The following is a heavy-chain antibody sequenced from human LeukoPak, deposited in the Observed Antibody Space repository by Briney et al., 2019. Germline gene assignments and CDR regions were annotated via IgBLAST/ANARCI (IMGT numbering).Heavy chain of an antibody. J-gene: IGHJ4*02. D-gene: IGHD6-13*01. Sequence: GGSLRLSWAASGFTVSSYAMSWVRQAPGKGLEWASAISGNGGSTYYGDSVKGRFTISRENSKYTLYLQMNRMRAEDTAVYYCAKGERRQQLVHWGQGNLVTVSS. CDR2: ISGNGGST. CDR1: GFTVSSYA. CDR3: AKGERRQQLVH. V-gene: IGHV3-23*01.